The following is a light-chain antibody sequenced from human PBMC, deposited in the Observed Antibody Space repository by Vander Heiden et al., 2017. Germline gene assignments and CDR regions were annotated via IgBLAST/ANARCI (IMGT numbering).Light chain of an antibody. J-gene: IGKJ2*01. CDR2: WAS. V-gene: IGKV4-1*01. Sequence: DIVMTQSPDSLAVSLGERATINCKSSQSVLYSSNNKNYLAWYQQKPGQPPKLLIYWASTRESGVPDRFSGSGSGTDVTLTISSLQAEDVAVYYCQQYYSAPPYTFGQGTNLEIK. CDR1: QSVLYSSNNKNY. CDR3: QQYYSAPPYT.